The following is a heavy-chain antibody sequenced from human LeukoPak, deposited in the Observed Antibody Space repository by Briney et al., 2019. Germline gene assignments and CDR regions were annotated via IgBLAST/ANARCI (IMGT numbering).Heavy chain of an antibody. CDR1: GFTFSSYA. Sequence: GRSLRLSCAASGFTFSSYAMHWVRQAPGKGLEWVAVISYDGSNKYYADSVKGRFTISRDNSKNTLYLQMNSLRAEDTAVYYCARDPWYYYDSSGYYFDYWGQGTLVTVSS. CDR3: ARDPWYYYDSSGYYFDY. J-gene: IGHJ4*02. V-gene: IGHV3-30-3*01. D-gene: IGHD3-22*01. CDR2: ISYDGSNK.